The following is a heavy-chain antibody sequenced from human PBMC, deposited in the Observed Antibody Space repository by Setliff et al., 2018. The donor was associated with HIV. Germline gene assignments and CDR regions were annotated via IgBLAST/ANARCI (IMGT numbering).Heavy chain of an antibody. D-gene: IGHD2-2*01. J-gene: IGHJ6*03. V-gene: IGHV4-61*01. CDR2: IYYSGTT. CDR1: GDSVSSASYY. CDR3: AKDITRGDYFMDV. Sequence: SETLSLTCTVSGDSVSSASYYWSWIRQPPGKGLEWIGYIYYSGTTKYNPSLKSRVTISVDTSKNQFSLKLSSVTAADTALYYCAKDITRGDYFMDVWGNGTTVTVSS.